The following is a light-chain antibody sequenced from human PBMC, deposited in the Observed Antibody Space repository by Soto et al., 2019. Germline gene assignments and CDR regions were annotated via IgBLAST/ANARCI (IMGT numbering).Light chain of an antibody. V-gene: IGKV1-9*01. J-gene: IGKJ1*01. CDR2: EAS. CDR3: QQYNSYSRT. Sequence: TQLTQSPSSLSASVGDRVTITCRASQGISSFLVWYQQKPGKAPKLLIYEASTLQSGVPSRFSGRGSGTDFTLTISSLQPDDFATYYCQQYNSYSRTFGQGTKVDIK. CDR1: QGISSF.